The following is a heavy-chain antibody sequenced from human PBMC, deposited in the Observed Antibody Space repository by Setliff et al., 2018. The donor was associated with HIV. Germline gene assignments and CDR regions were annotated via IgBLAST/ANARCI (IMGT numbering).Heavy chain of an antibody. CDR2: IGYRSSYI. CDR1: GFTFSTYC. D-gene: IGHD6-6*01. CDR3: ARPGGISSPWSY. Sequence: GGSLRLSCATSGFTFSTYCMNWVRQAPGKGLEWISSIGYRSSYIYYSDSVKGRFTISRNDAENSLFLQLNSLRDEDTAVYYCARPGGISSPWSYWGPGTLVTVSS. V-gene: IGHV3-21*04. J-gene: IGHJ4*02.